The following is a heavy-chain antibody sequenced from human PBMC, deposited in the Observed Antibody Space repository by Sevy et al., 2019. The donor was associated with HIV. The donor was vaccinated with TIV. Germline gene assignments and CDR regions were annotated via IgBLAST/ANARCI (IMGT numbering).Heavy chain of an antibody. D-gene: IGHD2-2*03. CDR1: GFIFSTYA. V-gene: IGHV3-23*01. CDR3: AKENGDGFQ. Sequence: GGSLRLSCAGSGFIFSTYAMTWVRQAPGKGLEWVSSIGGSGGSTYYADSVKGRFTISRDNSNNMIDLEMNSLRAEDTAVYYCAKENGDGFQWGQGTLVTVCS. CDR2: IGGSGGST. J-gene: IGHJ4*02.